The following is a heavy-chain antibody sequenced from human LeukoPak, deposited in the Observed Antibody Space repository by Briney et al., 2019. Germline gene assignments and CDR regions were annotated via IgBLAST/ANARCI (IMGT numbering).Heavy chain of an antibody. CDR2: IYHSGST. CDR3: ARVDFPLIALAGTKHNWFDP. CDR1: GGSISSSNW. D-gene: IGHD6-19*01. Sequence: SGTLSLTCAVSGGSISSSNWWSWVRQPPGKGLEWIGEIYHSGSTNYNPSLKSRVTISVDKSKNQFSLKLSSVTAADTAVYYCARVDFPLIALAGTKHNWFDPWGQGTLVTVSS. J-gene: IGHJ5*02. V-gene: IGHV4-4*02.